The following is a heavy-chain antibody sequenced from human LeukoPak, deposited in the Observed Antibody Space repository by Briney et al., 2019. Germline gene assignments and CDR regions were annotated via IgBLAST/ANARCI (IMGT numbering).Heavy chain of an antibody. V-gene: IGHV3-7*01. CDR3: ARDCSSTRCFRGGFDP. J-gene: IGHJ5*02. Sequence: PGGSLRLSCAASGFTFSSYWMTWVRQAPGKGLEWVANINEDGSERYYMDSVEGRFTVSRDDAKNSLYLQMNSLSVEDTAVYYCARDCSSTRCFRGGFDPWGQGTLVIVSS. D-gene: IGHD2-2*01. CDR1: GFTFSSYW. CDR2: INEDGSER.